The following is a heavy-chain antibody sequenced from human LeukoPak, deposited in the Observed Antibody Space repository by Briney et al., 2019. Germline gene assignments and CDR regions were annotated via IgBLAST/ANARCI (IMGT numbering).Heavy chain of an antibody. Sequence: GRSLRLSCAASGFTFSGYAMHWVRQAPGKGLEWVAVISYDGSNKYYADSVKGRFTISRDNSKNTLYLQMNSPRAEDTAVYYCARSSGPTYDAFDIWGQGTMVTVST. CDR2: ISYDGSNK. V-gene: IGHV3-30-3*01. CDR3: ARSSGPTYDAFDI. CDR1: GFTFSGYA. D-gene: IGHD3-22*01. J-gene: IGHJ3*02.